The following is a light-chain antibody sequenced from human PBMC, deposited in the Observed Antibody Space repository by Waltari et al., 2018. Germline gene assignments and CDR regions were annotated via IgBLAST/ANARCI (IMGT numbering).Light chain of an antibody. CDR2: GAS. CDR1: QGVGKY. Sequence: EIVLTQSPGTLSLSPGERATLSCRASQGVGKYLAWYQQRPGQAPRLLLYGASNRATGIPDRFSGSGSGTDFSLTISRLEPEDFAVYYCQHYVRLPATFGQGTKVEIK. V-gene: IGKV3-20*01. CDR3: QHYVRLPAT. J-gene: IGKJ1*01.